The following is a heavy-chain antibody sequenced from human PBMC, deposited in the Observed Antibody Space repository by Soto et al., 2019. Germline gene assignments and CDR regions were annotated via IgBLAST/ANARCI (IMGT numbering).Heavy chain of an antibody. D-gene: IGHD3-10*01. J-gene: IGHJ6*02. CDR3: AKSVNYYGSGSYSGYYYYGMDV. V-gene: IGHV3-30*18. Sequence: PCGSMRLSCSASVFTFCIYGMNWVRQAPGKGLEWVAVISYDGSDRYYADSVEGRFTISRDNSRNTLYLQMNSLRAEDTAVYYCAKSVNYYGSGSYSGYYYYGMDVWGQGTTVTVSS. CDR2: ISYDGSDR. CDR1: VFTFCIYG.